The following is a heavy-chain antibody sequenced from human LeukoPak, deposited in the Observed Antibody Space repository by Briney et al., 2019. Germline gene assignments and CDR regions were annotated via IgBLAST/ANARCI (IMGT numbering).Heavy chain of an antibody. CDR1: GGSISSYY. Sequence: PSDTLSLTCTVSGGSISSYYWSWIRQPPGKGLEWIGYIYYSGSTNYNPSLKSRVTISVDTSKNQFSLKLSSVTAADTAVYYCARGIYGSGSYYGDFDYWGQGTLVTVSS. CDR3: ARGIYGSGSYYGDFDY. J-gene: IGHJ4*02. V-gene: IGHV4-59*07. D-gene: IGHD3-10*01. CDR2: IYYSGST.